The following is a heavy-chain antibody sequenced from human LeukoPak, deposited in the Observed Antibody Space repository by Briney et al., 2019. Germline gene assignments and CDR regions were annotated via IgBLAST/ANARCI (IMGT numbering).Heavy chain of an antibody. Sequence: GGSLRLSCAASGFTFSDYYMSWIRQAPGKGLEWDSYFSSSGSTIYYADSVKGRFTISRDNAKNSLYLQMNSLRAEDTAVYYCARLSGTTGFGYYYGMDVWGQGTTVTVSS. CDR2: FSSSGSTI. D-gene: IGHD1-20*01. CDR3: ARLSGTTGFGYYYGMDV. J-gene: IGHJ6*02. V-gene: IGHV3-11*01. CDR1: GFTFSDYY.